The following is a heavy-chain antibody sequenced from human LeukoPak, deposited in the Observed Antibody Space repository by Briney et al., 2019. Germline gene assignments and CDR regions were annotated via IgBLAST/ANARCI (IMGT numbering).Heavy chain of an antibody. CDR1: GYTFSDYY. J-gene: IGHJ6*03. D-gene: IGHD3-3*01. Sequence: ASVKVSCKASGYTFSDYYTHWVRQAPGQGLEWMGWMNPKSGGTKYAQKFQGRVTMTRDTSLTTAYMKLRRLRSDDTAVYYCARAPITIFEEPKDSMDVWGKGTTVTVSS. V-gene: IGHV1-2*02. CDR3: ARAPITIFEEPKDSMDV. CDR2: MNPKSGGT.